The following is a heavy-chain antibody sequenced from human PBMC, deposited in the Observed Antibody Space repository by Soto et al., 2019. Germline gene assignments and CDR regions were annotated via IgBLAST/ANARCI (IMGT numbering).Heavy chain of an antibody. D-gene: IGHD2-8*01. V-gene: IGHV3-48*02. Sequence: GGSLRLSCAASGFTFSSYSMNWVRQAPGKGLEWVSYISSSSSTIYYADSVKGRFTISRDNAKNSLYLQMNSLRDEDTAVYYCARDERNTRYCTNGVCYTGFYGMDVWGQGTTVTVSS. CDR2: ISSSSSTI. J-gene: IGHJ6*02. CDR1: GFTFSSYS. CDR3: ARDERNTRYCTNGVCYTGFYGMDV.